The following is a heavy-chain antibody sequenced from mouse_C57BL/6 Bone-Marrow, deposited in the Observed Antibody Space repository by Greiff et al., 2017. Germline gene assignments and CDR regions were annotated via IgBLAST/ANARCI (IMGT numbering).Heavy chain of an antibody. Sequence: VQLQQSGAELVRPGASVKLSCKASGYTFTDYYINWVKQRPGQGLEWIARIYPGSGNTYYNEKFKGKATLTAEKSSSTAYMQLSSLTSEDSAVYFCAKEGYYDYAMDYWGQGTSVTVSS. J-gene: IGHJ4*01. V-gene: IGHV1-76*01. CDR2: IYPGSGNT. CDR1: GYTFTDYY. D-gene: IGHD2-3*01. CDR3: AKEGYYDYAMDY.